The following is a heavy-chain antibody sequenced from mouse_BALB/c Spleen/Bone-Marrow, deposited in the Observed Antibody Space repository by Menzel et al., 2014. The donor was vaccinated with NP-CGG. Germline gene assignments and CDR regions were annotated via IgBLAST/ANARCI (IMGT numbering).Heavy chain of an antibody. CDR1: GFNIKGTH. CDR2: IDPANGNT. CDR3: SRDYGGTAWFAC. Sequence: EVKLVESGAELVKPGASVKLSCTASGFNIKGTHMHWVKQGPEQGLEWIGRIDPANGNTKYDPNFQGKATITADTSSNTAYLQLSSLTSEDTAVYYCSRDYGGTAWFACWGHGTLVTVSA. J-gene: IGHJ3*01. D-gene: IGHD1-1*01. V-gene: IGHV14-3*02.